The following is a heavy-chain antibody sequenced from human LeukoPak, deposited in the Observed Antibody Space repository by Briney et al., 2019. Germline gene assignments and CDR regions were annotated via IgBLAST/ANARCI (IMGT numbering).Heavy chain of an antibody. V-gene: IGHV3-30*18. CDR1: GFTFSSYG. J-gene: IGHJ4*02. D-gene: IGHD3-22*01. CDR3: AKGWGFYDSSGLFDY. Sequence: GGSLRLSCAASGFTFSSYGMHWVRQAPGKGLEWVAVISYDGSNKYYADSVKGRFTISRDNSKNTLYLQMNSLRAEDTAVYYCAKGWGFYDSSGLFDYWGQGTLVTVSS. CDR2: ISYDGSNK.